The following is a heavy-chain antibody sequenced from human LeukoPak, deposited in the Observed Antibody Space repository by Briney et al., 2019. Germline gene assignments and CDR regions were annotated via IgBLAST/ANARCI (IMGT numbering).Heavy chain of an antibody. CDR2: IYSGGST. CDR1: GFTVSSNY. Sequence: GGSLRLSCAASGFTVSSNYMSWVRQAPGKGLEWVSVIYSGGSTYYADSVKGRFTISRDNSKNTLYLQMNSLRAEDTAVYYCARSPYSSGWYGDYWGQGTLVTVSS. CDR3: ARSPYSSGWYGDY. D-gene: IGHD6-19*01. V-gene: IGHV3-66*01. J-gene: IGHJ4*02.